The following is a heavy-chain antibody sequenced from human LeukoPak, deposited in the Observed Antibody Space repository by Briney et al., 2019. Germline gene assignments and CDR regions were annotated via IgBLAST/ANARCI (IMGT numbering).Heavy chain of an antibody. D-gene: IGHD5-24*01. J-gene: IGHJ4*02. Sequence: GGSPRLSCAASGFTFSSYAMHWVRQAPGKGLEWVAVISYDGSNKYYADSVKGRFTISRDNSKNTLYLQMNSLRAEDTAVYYCAREVGEMATMLDFWGQGTLVTVSS. CDR2: ISYDGSNK. CDR3: AREVGEMATMLDF. V-gene: IGHV3-30-3*01. CDR1: GFTFSSYA.